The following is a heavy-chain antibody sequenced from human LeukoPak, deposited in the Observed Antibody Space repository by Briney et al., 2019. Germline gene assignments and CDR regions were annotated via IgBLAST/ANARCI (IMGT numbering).Heavy chain of an antibody. D-gene: IGHD3-10*01. J-gene: IGHJ5*02. CDR2: IYHSGST. Sequence: SETLSLTCTVSGYSISSGYYWGWIRQPPGKGLEWIGSIYHSGSTYYNPSLKSRVTISVDASKNQFSLKLSSVTAADTAVYYCARDFRWFGELRGWFDPWGQGTLVTVSS. CDR3: ARDFRWFGELRGWFDP. V-gene: IGHV4-38-2*02. CDR1: GYSISSGYY.